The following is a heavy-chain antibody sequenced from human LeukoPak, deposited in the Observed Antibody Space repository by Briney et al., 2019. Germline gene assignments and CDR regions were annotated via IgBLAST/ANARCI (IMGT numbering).Heavy chain of an antibody. J-gene: IGHJ4*02. CDR3: ARERLYTSGWFDD. CDR1: GYAFSDYA. Sequence: ASVKVSCKAPGYAFSDYAMHWVRQAPGQEPEWMGWVNGGNGNTRYSQTFQGRITITRDTSATTGYMELSSLRSEDTAVYYCARERLYTSGWFDDWGQGTLVTVSS. D-gene: IGHD6-19*01. V-gene: IGHV1-3*01. CDR2: VNGGNGNT.